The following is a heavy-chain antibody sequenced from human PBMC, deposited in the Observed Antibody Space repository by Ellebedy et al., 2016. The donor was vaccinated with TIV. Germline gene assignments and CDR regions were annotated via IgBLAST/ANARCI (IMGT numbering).Heavy chain of an antibody. CDR2: ITGSGDST. J-gene: IGHJ6*02. CDR1: GFTFSNYA. D-gene: IGHD3-10*01. Sequence: GESLKISCAASGFTFSNYAMYWVRQAPGKGLECVSGITGSGDSTYCADSVKGRFAISRDNAKNSLYLQMNSLRAEDTAVYYCARPDGSYYYYGMDVWGQGTTVTVSS. V-gene: IGHV3-23*01. CDR3: ARPDGSYYYYGMDV.